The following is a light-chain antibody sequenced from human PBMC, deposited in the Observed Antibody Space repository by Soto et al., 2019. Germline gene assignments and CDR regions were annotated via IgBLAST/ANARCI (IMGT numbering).Light chain of an antibody. V-gene: IGLV2-14*01. CDR3: SSYTSGSTWV. CDR2: RVS. CDR1: TINVGAYNY. Sequence: QSALTQPASVSGSPGQSITIPCTGTTINVGAYNYVSWYQQHPGKAPKLMIYRVSNRPSGVSNRFSGSKSGNTASLTISGLQAEDEGDYYCSSYTSGSTWVFGGGTKVTVL. J-gene: IGLJ3*02.